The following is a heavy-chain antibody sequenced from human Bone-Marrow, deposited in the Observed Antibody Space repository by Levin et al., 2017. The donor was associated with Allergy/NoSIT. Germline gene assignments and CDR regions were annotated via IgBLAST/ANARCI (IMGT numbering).Heavy chain of an antibody. CDR2: ISHDGTKT. V-gene: IGHV3-30*04. CDR3: ARDRGASWELYYFDY. D-gene: IGHD1-26*01. Sequence: PAGGSLRLSCAASRFAFATYAMHWVRQAPGKGLEWVAVISHDGTKTYYSDSVKGRFSISRDNSRNSLYLQMNSLRVEDTAVYYCARDRGASWELYYFDYWGHGTLVTVSS. CDR1: RFAFATYA. J-gene: IGHJ4*01.